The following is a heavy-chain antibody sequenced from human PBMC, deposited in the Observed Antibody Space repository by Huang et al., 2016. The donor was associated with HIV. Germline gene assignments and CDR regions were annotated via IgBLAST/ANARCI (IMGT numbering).Heavy chain of an antibody. CDR1: GFTFSNFT. CDR2: ISYDGSDT. CDR3: ARAALGYYDY. D-gene: IGHD2-15*01. Sequence: QVQLVESGGGVVQPGRSLSLSCAASGFTFSNFTMHWVRQAPGKGLKWVSVISYDGSDTYYADSVRGRFTISRDNSKNTLYLQMNSLRAEDTAVYYCARAALGYYDYWGQGTLVTVSS. J-gene: IGHJ4*02. V-gene: IGHV3-30*04.